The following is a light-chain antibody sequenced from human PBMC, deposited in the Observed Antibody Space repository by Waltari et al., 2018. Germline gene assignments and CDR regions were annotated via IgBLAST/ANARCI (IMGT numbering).Light chain of an antibody. Sequence: QSALTQPASVSGSPGQSITISCTGTSSDIGDKTYLSWYKQPPAQAPTLTVYDVTSRPSGVSNRFSGSKSGNVASLTISGLQAEDEADYHCSSYTSRRTWVFGGGTKLTVL. CDR1: SSDIGDKTY. CDR2: DVT. J-gene: IGLJ3*02. CDR3: SSYTSRRTWV. V-gene: IGLV2-14*03.